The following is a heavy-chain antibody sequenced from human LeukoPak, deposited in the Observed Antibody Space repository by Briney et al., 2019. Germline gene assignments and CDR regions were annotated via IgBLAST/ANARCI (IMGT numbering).Heavy chain of an antibody. J-gene: IGHJ4*02. Sequence: GGSLRLSCAASGFTFDDYGMSWVGQAPGKGLDWVSGINWIVGTTFYADSVKGRFTISRDNAKNFLYLQVNSLRAEDTALYYCARGTIVLMVYAISHFDYWGQGTLVTVSS. D-gene: IGHD2-8*01. CDR1: GFTFDDYG. CDR2: INWIVGTT. V-gene: IGHV3-20*04. CDR3: ARGTIVLMVYAISHFDY.